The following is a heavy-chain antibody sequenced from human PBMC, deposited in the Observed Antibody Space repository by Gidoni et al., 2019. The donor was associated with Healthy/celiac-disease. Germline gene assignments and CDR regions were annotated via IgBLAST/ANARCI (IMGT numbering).Heavy chain of an antibody. CDR2: ISYDGSNK. V-gene: IGHV3-30*04. Sequence: QVQLVESGGGVVQPGRSLRLSCSASGFTFSSYAMPWVRQAPGKGLEGVAVISYDGSNKYYADSVKGRFTISRDNSKNTLYLQMNSLRAEDTAVYYCARELVPGGWYNHYYYGMDVWGQGTTVTVSS. CDR1: GFTFSSYA. D-gene: IGHD6-19*01. J-gene: IGHJ6*02. CDR3: ARELVPGGWYNHYYYGMDV.